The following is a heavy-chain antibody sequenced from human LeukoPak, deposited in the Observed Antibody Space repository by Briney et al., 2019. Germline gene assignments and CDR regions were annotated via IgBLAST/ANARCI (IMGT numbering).Heavy chain of an antibody. D-gene: IGHD5-24*01. J-gene: IGHJ4*02. CDR3: VRQETYLDN. Sequence: GESLEISCKGSEYSFTTYWIGWVRQMPGKGLEWMGIIYPGDSDTRYSPSFQGQVTISADESISTAYLRWRSLKASDTAMYYCVRQETYLDNWGQGTLVTVSS. V-gene: IGHV5-51*01. CDR2: IYPGDSDT. CDR1: EYSFTTYW.